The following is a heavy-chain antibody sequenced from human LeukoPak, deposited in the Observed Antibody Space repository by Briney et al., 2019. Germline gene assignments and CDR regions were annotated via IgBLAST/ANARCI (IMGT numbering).Heavy chain of an antibody. D-gene: IGHD3-16*01. CDR1: GFTFSSYA. V-gene: IGHV3-30*04. Sequence: PGGSLRLSCAASGFTFSSYAMHWVRQAPGKGLEWVAVISYDGSNKYYADSVKGRFTISRDNSKNTLYLQMNSLRAEDTAVYYCAKPQQRLGELYFDYWGQGTLVTVSS. J-gene: IGHJ4*02. CDR3: AKPQQRLGELYFDY. CDR2: ISYDGSNK.